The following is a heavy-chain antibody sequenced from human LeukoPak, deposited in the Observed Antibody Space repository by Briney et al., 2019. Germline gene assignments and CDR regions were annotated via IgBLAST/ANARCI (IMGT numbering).Heavy chain of an antibody. CDR3: ARETPLTMVRGCWFDP. Sequence: SETLSLTCTVSGDTISSSSYYWVWIRQPPGKGLVWFGSIYYSESTYYNPSLKSRVTISLDMSKNQFSLKPSSVTAADTAVYHCARETPLTMVRGCWFDPWGQGTLVTVSS. J-gene: IGHJ5*02. CDR2: IYYSEST. D-gene: IGHD3-10*01. CDR1: GDTISSSSYY. V-gene: IGHV4-39*07.